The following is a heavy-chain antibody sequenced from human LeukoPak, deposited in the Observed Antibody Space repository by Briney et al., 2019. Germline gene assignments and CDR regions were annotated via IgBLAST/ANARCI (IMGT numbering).Heavy chain of an antibody. J-gene: IGHJ6*02. CDR3: ARTKVTPPKYYYYGMDV. CDR2: INPNSGGT. D-gene: IGHD4-17*01. Sequence: ASVKVSCKASGYTFTGYYMHWVRQAPAQELEWMGRINPNSGGTNYAQKFQGRVTMTRDTSISTAYMELSRLRSDDTAVYYCARTKVTPPKYYYYGMDVWGQGTTVTVSS. V-gene: IGHV1-2*06. CDR1: GYTFTGYY.